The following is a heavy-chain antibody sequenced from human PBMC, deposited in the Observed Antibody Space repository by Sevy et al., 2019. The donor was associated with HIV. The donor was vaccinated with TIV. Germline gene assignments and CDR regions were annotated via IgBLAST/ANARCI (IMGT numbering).Heavy chain of an antibody. Sequence: GSLRLSCTASGFTFGDYCMSWVRQAPGKGLEWVAFLKSDVYGGTVDHAASVRGRFVISRDDSKTIAYLQMNDLKTEDTGVYYCTRWKAAQSIFDYWGQGSLVTVSS. CDR1: GFTFGDYC. D-gene: IGHD6-13*01. CDR3: TRWKAAQSIFDY. V-gene: IGHV3-49*04. J-gene: IGHJ4*02. CDR2: LKSDVYGGTV.